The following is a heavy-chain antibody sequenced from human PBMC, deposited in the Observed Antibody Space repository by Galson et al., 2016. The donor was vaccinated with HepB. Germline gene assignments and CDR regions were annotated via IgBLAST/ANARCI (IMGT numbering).Heavy chain of an antibody. CDR1: GFTVSDYY. CDR2: VFLGGST. V-gene: IGHV3-53*01. J-gene: IGHJ4*02. D-gene: IGHD3-16*01. Sequence: SLRLSCAASGFTVSDYYMTWVRQAPGKGLEWVSVVFLGGSTYYAQSVGGRFTISRDDSKNTPYLYMNNLTAGDTAIYYCGKHGGSDYWGQGALVTVSS. CDR3: GKHGGSDY.